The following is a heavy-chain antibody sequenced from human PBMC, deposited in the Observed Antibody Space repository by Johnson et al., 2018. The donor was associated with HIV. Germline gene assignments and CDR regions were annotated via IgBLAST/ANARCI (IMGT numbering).Heavy chain of an antibody. Sequence: EVQLVESGGGLVQPGGSLRLSCAASGFTVSSNYMSWVRQAPGQGLEWVSVIYSGGSTYYADSVKGRFTISRDNSKNTLYLQMNSLRAEDTAVYYCATGSPTVTTNAFDIWGQGTMVTVSS. J-gene: IGHJ3*02. D-gene: IGHD4-17*01. CDR1: GFTVSSNY. CDR2: IYSGGST. V-gene: IGHV3-66*01. CDR3: ATGSPTVTTNAFDI.